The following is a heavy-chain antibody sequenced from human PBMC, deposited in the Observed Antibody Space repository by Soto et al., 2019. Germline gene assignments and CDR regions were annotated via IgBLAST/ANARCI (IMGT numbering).Heavy chain of an antibody. D-gene: IGHD5-18*01. Sequence: QVQLVQSGAEVKKPGASVKVSCKASGYTFTSYDINWVRQATGQGLEWMGWMNPNSGNTGYAQKFQGRVTMTRNTXRXXAYMELSSLRSEDTAVYYCARVGYSYGYYYYGMDVWGQGTTVTVSS. V-gene: IGHV1-8*01. CDR3: ARVGYSYGYYYYGMDV. CDR1: GYTFTSYD. CDR2: MNPNSGNT. J-gene: IGHJ6*02.